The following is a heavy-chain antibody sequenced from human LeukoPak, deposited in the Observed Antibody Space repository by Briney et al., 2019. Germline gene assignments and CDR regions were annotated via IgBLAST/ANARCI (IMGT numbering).Heavy chain of an antibody. CDR2: IKEDGSEK. D-gene: IGHD5-12*01. CDR3: ASGGYTFGA. V-gene: IGHV3-7*02. CDR1: GLTFSSYW. Sequence: GGSLRLSCAASGLTFSSYWMSWVRQAPGKGLEWVANIKEDGSEKNCVDSVKGRFTISRDNTRNSLYLQMNSLRAEDTAVYYCASGGYTFGAWGQGTLVTVSS. J-gene: IGHJ5*02.